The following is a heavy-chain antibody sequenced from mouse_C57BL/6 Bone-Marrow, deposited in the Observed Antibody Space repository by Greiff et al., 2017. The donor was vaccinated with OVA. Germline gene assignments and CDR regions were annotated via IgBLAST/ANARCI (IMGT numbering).Heavy chain of an antibody. CDR1: GYAFTNYL. J-gene: IGHJ1*03. D-gene: IGHD1-1*01. CDR3: ARSDYYGSTPYWYFDV. Sequence: QVQLKQSGAELVRPGTSVKVSCKASGYAFTNYLIEWVKQRPGQGLEWIGVINPGSGGTNYNEKFKGKATLTADKSSSTAYMQLSSLTSEDSAVYFCARSDYYGSTPYWYFDVWGTGTTVTVSS. V-gene: IGHV1-54*01. CDR2: INPGSGGT.